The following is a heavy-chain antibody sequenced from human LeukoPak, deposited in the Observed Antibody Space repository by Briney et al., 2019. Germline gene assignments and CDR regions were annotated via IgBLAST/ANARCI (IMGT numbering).Heavy chain of an antibody. J-gene: IGHJ4*02. CDR1: GFTFSGYG. Sequence: GGSLRLSCAASGFTFSGYGMHWVRQAPGKGLEWVAVIWYDGSKKYYADSVKGRFTISRDNSKNTLFLQMDSLRAEDTAMYYCARDRRYSSSWPIDYWGREPWSPSPQ. D-gene: IGHD6-13*01. V-gene: IGHV3-33*08. CDR2: IWYDGSKK. CDR3: ARDRRYSSSWPIDY.